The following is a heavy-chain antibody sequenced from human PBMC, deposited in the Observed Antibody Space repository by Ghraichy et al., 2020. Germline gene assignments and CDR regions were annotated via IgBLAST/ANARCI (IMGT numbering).Heavy chain of an antibody. J-gene: IGHJ3*02. CDR1: GYTLTELS. D-gene: IGHD4-17*01. Sequence: SVKVSCKVSGYTLTELSMHWVRQAPGKGLEWMGGFDPEDGETIYAQKFQGRVTMTEDTSTDTAYMELSSLRSEDTAVYYCATVGLYGDYFKNAFDIWGQGTMVTVSS. CDR3: ATVGLYGDYFKNAFDI. CDR2: FDPEDGET. V-gene: IGHV1-24*01.